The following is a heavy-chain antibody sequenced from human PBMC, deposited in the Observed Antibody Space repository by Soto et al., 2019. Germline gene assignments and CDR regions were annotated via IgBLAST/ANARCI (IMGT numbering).Heavy chain of an antibody. Sequence: QITLKESGPTLVKPTQTRTLTCTFSGFSLTSGVVSVGWIRQPPGEALEWLALIYWNDEQSYNPSLRNRLTITRDTSKNQVVLTMTNMDPVDTATYYCAHRLPGPSGYEVWGQGTTVTVSS. J-gene: IGHJ6*02. D-gene: IGHD6-13*01. CDR2: IYWNDEQ. V-gene: IGHV2-5*01. CDR1: GFSLTSGVVS. CDR3: AHRLPGPSGYEV.